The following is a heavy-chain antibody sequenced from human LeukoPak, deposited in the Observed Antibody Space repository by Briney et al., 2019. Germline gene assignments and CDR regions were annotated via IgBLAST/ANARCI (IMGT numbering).Heavy chain of an antibody. CDR2: ISSSGYSI. Sequence: GGSRRLSCAASGFTFSNFNMNWVRQAPGKGLEWVSCISSSGYSIYYADSVKGRFTISRDNAKNSLYLQMNSLRAEDTAVYYCARDLTDPPYYYYYIDVWGKGTTVTVSS. CDR3: ARDLTDPPYYYYYIDV. V-gene: IGHV3-21*01. CDR1: GFTFSNFN. J-gene: IGHJ6*03.